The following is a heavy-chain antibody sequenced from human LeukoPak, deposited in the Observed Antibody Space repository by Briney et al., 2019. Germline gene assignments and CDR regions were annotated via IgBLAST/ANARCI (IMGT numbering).Heavy chain of an antibody. CDR2: SNPNSGGT. Sequence: ASVKVSCKASGYTFTGYYMHWVRQAPGQGLEWMGWSNPNSGGTNYAQKFQGRVTMTRDTSISTAYMELSRLRSDDTAVYYCARGITIFGVVIIGWFDPWGQGTLVTVSS. V-gene: IGHV1-2*02. CDR1: GYTFTGYY. J-gene: IGHJ5*02. D-gene: IGHD3-3*01. CDR3: ARGITIFGVVIIGWFDP.